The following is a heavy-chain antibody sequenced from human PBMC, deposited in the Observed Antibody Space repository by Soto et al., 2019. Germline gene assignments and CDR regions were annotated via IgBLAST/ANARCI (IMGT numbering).Heavy chain of an antibody. CDR3: ARQFSLYYDFWSGFDP. V-gene: IGHV4-39*01. J-gene: IGHJ5*02. CDR1: GGSISSSSYY. D-gene: IGHD3-3*01. Sequence: LSLTCTVSGGSISSSSYYWGWIRQPPGKGLEWIGSIYYSGSTYYNPSLKSRVTISVDTSKNQFSLKLSSVTAADTAVYYCARQFSLYYDFWSGFDPWGQGTLVTVSS. CDR2: IYYSGST.